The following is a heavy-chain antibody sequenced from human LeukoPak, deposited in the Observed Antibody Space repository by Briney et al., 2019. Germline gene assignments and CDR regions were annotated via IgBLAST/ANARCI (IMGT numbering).Heavy chain of an antibody. CDR1: GGSFSGYY. CDR2: IYYSGST. Sequence: PSETLSLTCAVYGGSFSGYYWGWIRQPPGKGLEWIGSIYYSGSTYYNPSLKSRVTLSVDTSKNQFSLKLSSVTAADTAVYYCAKDLAVLGYFPFDYWGQGTLVTGPS. J-gene: IGHJ4*02. D-gene: IGHD3-22*01. V-gene: IGHV4-34*01. CDR3: AKDLAVLGYFPFDY.